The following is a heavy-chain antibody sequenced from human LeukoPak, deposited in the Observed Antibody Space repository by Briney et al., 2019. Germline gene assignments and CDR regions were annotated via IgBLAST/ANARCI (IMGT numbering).Heavy chain of an antibody. D-gene: IGHD3-22*01. CDR1: GFTFSNYE. Sequence: GGSLRLSCAASGFTFSNYEMNWVRQAPGKGLEWVSYISSSGSIYYADSVKGRFTISRDNTKNSLYLQMNSLRAEDTAIYYCASTNYYDSSGFSNWFDPWGQGTLVTVSS. J-gene: IGHJ5*02. CDR3: ASTNYYDSSGFSNWFDP. V-gene: IGHV3-48*03. CDR2: ISSSGSI.